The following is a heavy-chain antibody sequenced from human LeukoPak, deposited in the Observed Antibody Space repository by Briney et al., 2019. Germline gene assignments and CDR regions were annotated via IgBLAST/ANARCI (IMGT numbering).Heavy chain of an antibody. CDR2: INPSSGGT. J-gene: IGHJ4*02. V-gene: IGHV1-2*02. CDR1: GYTFTGYY. CDR3: ATEQVGYCSSTSCYLGY. D-gene: IGHD2-2*01. Sequence: ASVKVSCKASGYTFTGYYMHWVRQAPGQGLEWMGWINPSSGGTNYAQKFRGRVTMTRDTSISTAYMELSRLRSDDTAVYYCATEQVGYCSSTSCYLGYWGQGTLVTVSS.